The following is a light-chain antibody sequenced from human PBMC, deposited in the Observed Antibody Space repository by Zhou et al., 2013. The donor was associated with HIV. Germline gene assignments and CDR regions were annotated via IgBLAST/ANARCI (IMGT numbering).Light chain of an antibody. CDR3: QQYGSSLPFT. CDR1: QDITSS. Sequence: VMAQSPATLSVSPGERVTLSCRASQDITSSLAWYQQRPGQAPRLLIYGASSRATGIPDRFSGSGSGTDFTLTISRLEPEDFAVYYCQQYGSSLPFTFGPGTKVDIK. CDR2: GAS. J-gene: IGKJ3*01. V-gene: IGKV3-20*01.